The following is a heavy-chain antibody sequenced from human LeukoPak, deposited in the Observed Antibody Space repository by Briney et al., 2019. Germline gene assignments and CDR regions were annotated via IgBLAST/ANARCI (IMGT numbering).Heavy chain of an antibody. CDR3: ARLDYSSSCDY. V-gene: IGHV4-39*01. CDR2: IYYSGST. CDR1: GGSISSSSYY. Sequence: SETLSLTCTVSGGSISSSSYYWGWIRQPPGKGLEWIGSIYYSGSTYYNPSLKSRVTISVDTSKNQFSLKLSSVTAADTAVYYCARLDYSSSCDYWGQGTLVTVSS. D-gene: IGHD6-13*01. J-gene: IGHJ4*02.